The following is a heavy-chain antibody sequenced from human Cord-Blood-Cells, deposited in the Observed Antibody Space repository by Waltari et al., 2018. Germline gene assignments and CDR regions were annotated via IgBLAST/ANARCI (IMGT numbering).Heavy chain of an antibody. CDR2: KRKDGSGK. V-gene: IGHV3-7*01. J-gene: IGHJ4*02. Sequence: EVQLVESGGGLVQPGGSLRLSCAASGFTFSSYWMSWVRQAPGEGLEWVAKKRKDGSGKYYVDSVKGRFTISRDNAKNSLYLQMNSLRAEDTAVYYCAREDSSSYLDFDYWGQGTLVTVSS. D-gene: IGHD6-13*01. CDR1: GFTFSSYW. CDR3: AREDSSSYLDFDY.